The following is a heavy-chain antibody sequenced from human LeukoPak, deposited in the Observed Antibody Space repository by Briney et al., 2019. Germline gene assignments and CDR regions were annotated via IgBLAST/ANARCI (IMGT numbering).Heavy chain of an antibody. CDR3: ARAEENYYDSSGYLYYFDY. Sequence: PGGSLRLSCAASGFTFSSYWMHWVRQAPGKGLVWVSRINSDGSSTSYADSVKGRFTISRDNAKNTLYLQMNSLRAGDTAVYYCARAEENYYDSSGYLYYFDYWGQGTLVTVSS. J-gene: IGHJ4*02. CDR2: INSDGSST. D-gene: IGHD3-22*01. CDR1: GFTFSSYW. V-gene: IGHV3-74*01.